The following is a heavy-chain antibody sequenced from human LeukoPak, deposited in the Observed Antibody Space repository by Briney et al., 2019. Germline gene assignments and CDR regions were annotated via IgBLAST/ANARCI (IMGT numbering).Heavy chain of an antibody. Sequence: SETLSLTCTVSGGSISSYYYNWIRQPPGKGLEWIGYNYTSGSTNYSPSLKSRVTISVDTSKSQVSLRLRSVTAADTAMYYCASSYYCDSRGYATPTYHLDYWGQGTLVTVYS. J-gene: IGHJ4*02. V-gene: IGHV4-4*09. CDR2: NYTSGST. CDR1: GGSISSYY. D-gene: IGHD3-22*01. CDR3: ASSYYCDSRGYATPTYHLDY.